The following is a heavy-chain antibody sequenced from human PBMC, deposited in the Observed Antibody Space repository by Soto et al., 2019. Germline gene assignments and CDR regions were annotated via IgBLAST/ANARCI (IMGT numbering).Heavy chain of an antibody. V-gene: IGHV3-23*01. CDR3: AKALVAVAGPFEY. J-gene: IGHJ4*02. CDR1: GFTFSSYA. Sequence: GGSLRLSCAASGFTFSSYAMRWVRQAPGKGLEWASGISGSGGSRYYADSVKGRFTVPRDNGKNTLYLQMNSLRVEDTAVYYCAKALVAVAGPFEYWGQGTLVTVPS. D-gene: IGHD6-19*01. CDR2: ISGSGGSR.